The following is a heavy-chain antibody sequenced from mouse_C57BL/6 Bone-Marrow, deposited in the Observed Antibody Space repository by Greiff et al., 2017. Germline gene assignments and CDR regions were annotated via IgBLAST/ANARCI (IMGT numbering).Heavy chain of an antibody. CDR3: ARDEGLLRSYWYFDV. J-gene: IGHJ1*03. D-gene: IGHD1-1*01. V-gene: IGHV1-81*01. CDR2: IYPRSGNT. CDR1: GYTFTSYG. Sequence: VQLVESGAELARPGASVKLSCKASGYTFTSYGISWVKQRTGQGLEWIGEIYPRSGNTYYNEKFKGKATLTADKSSSTAYMELRSLTSEDSAVYFCARDEGLLRSYWYFDVWGTGTTVTVSS.